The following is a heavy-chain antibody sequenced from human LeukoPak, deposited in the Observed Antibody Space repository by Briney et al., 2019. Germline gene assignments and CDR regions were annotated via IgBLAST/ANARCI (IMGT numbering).Heavy chain of an antibody. Sequence: GGSLRLSCAASGFTFSSYGMHWVRQAPGKGLERVAVIWYDGSNKYYADSVKGRFTISRDNSKNTLYLQMNSLRAEDTAVYYCARGFPITMVRGVAFDYWGQGTLVTVSS. CDR1: GFTFSSYG. V-gene: IGHV3-33*01. CDR3: ARGFPITMVRGVAFDY. J-gene: IGHJ4*02. D-gene: IGHD3-10*01. CDR2: IWYDGSNK.